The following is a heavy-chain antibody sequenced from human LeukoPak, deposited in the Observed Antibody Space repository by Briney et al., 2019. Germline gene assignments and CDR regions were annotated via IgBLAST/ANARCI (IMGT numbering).Heavy chain of an antibody. J-gene: IGHJ3*02. D-gene: IGHD3-10*01. CDR2: ISGSGGGT. CDR3: ARSLPMARASDI. V-gene: IGHV3-23*01. Sequence: GGSLRLSCAASGFTFSTYAMSWVRQAAGKGLEWVSLISGSGGGTYYADSVKGRFTISNDNAENSLYLQMNSLRAEDTAVYYCARSLPMARASDIWGQGTMVTVSS. CDR1: GFTFSTYA.